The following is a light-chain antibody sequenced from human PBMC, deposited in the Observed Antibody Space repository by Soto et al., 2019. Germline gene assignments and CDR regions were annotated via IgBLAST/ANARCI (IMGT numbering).Light chain of an antibody. V-gene: IGLV2-8*01. CDR1: SSDVGGYNY. J-gene: IGLJ1*01. CDR3: SSYAGSNHYV. CDR2: EVT. Sequence: QSALTQPPSASGSPGQAVTISCTGTSSDVGGYNYVSWYQQHPGKTPKLMIYEVTKRPSGVPDRFSGSKSGDTASLTVSGLQVEDEADYYCSSYAGSNHYVFGTGTKVT.